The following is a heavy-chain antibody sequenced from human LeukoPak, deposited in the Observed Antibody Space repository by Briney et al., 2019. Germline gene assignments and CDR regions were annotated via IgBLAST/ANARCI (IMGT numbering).Heavy chain of an antibody. CDR2: INSDGSST. CDR3: ARGQGQWLVPTPHDY. D-gene: IGHD6-19*01. CDR1: GFTFSSYW. J-gene: IGHJ4*02. V-gene: IGHV3-74*01. Sequence: SGGSLRLSCAASGFTFSSYWMHWVRQAPGKGLVWVSRINSDGSSTSYADSVKGRFTISRDNAKNTLYLQMNSLRAEDTAVYYCARGQGQWLVPTPHDYWGQGTLVTVSS.